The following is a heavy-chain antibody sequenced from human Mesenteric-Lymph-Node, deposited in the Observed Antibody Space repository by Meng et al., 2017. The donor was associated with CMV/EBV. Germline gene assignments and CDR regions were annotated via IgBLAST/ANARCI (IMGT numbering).Heavy chain of an antibody. J-gene: IGHJ4*02. D-gene: IGHD1-7*01. CDR1: GYTFTSYG. Sequence: ASVKVSCKASGYTFTSYGISWVRQAPGQGLEWMGWISAYNGNTNYAQKFQGRVTMTRNTSISTAYMELSSLRSEDTAVYYCARGEALELTDYWGQGTLVTVSS. V-gene: IGHV1-18*01. CDR2: ISAYNGNT. CDR3: ARGEALELTDY.